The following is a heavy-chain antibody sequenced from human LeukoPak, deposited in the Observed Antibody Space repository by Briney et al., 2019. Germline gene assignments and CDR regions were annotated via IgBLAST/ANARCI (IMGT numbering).Heavy chain of an antibody. Sequence: SETLYLTCTVSGGSINSYYWGWIRQPPGKGLERIGSIYYSGSTYYNPSLKSRVTISVDTSKNQFSMKLSSVTAADTAVYYCASLKIAARNPPFDYWGQGTLVTVSS. CDR3: ASLKIAARNPPFDY. D-gene: IGHD6-6*01. V-gene: IGHV4-39*07. J-gene: IGHJ4*02. CDR1: GGSINSYY. CDR2: IYYSGST.